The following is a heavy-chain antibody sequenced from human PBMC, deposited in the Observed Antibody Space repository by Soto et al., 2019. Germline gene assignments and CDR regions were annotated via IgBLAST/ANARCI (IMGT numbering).Heavy chain of an antibody. CDR1: GGSISSPNL. CDR3: ARSPRSIAAGGIDC. D-gene: IGHD6-13*01. Sequence: PSETLSLTCAVSGGSISSPNLWTWVRQPPGKGLEWIGEIYHIGSTTFNPSLKSRVTVSVDKSKNHFCQKLSSVTAPATAVVYCARSPRSIAAGGIDCWGQGILVTVSS. CDR2: IYHIGST. J-gene: IGHJ4*01. V-gene: IGHV4-4*02.